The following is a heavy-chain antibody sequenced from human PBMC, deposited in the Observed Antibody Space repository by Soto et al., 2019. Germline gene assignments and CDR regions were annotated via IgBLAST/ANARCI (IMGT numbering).Heavy chain of an antibody. CDR2: IKSKTDGGTT. CDR3: TTGYCTNGVCYLNYFDY. CDR1: GFTFSNAW. J-gene: IGHJ4*02. D-gene: IGHD2-8*01. V-gene: IGHV3-15*01. Sequence: PGGTLRLSCAASGFTFSNAWMSWVRQAPGKGLEWVGRIKSKTDGGTTDYAAPVKGRFTISRDDSKNTLYLQMNSLKTEDTAVYYCTTGYCTNGVCYLNYFDYWGQGTQVTVSS.